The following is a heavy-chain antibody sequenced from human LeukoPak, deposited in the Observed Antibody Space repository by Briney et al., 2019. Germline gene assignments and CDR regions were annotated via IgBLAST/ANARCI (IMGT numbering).Heavy chain of an antibody. D-gene: IGHD5-18*01. V-gene: IGHV3-23*01. CDR1: GFTVSSNY. Sequence: GGSLRLSCAASGFTVSSNYMSWVRQAPGKGLEWVSGIGGSGGNTFYTDSVKGRFTISRDTSKNMLYLQMNSLRVEDTAVYYCAKSRHGYTYGKFDYWGQGALVTVSS. CDR3: AKSRHGYTYGKFDY. J-gene: IGHJ4*02. CDR2: IGGSGGNT.